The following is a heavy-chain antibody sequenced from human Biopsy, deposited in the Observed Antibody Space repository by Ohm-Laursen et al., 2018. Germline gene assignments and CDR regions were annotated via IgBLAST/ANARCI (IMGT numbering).Heavy chain of an antibody. Sequence: SDTLSLTCTVSGGSISGHFWIWVRQPAGKGLEWIGRIYSNGNTNYNPSLKSRVSMSVDTSKNHFSLNLTSVTAADTAVYYCARDEGLLRAFDIWGQGTLGTVSS. J-gene: IGHJ3*02. CDR3: ARDEGLLRAFDI. D-gene: IGHD1-26*01. V-gene: IGHV4-4*07. CDR2: IYSNGNT. CDR1: GGSISGHF.